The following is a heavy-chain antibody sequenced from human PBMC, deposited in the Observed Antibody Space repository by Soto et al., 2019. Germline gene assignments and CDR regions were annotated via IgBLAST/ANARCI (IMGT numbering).Heavy chain of an antibody. D-gene: IGHD2-2*01. CDR1: GFTFSSYA. CDR2: ISGSGGST. CDR3: AKVVVPAAHVLWFDP. V-gene: IGHV3-23*01. Sequence: GGSLRLSCAASGFTFSSYAMSWVRQAPGKGLEWVSAISGSGGSTYYADSAKGRFTISRDNSKNTLYLQMNSLRAEDTAVYYCAKVVVPAAHVLWFDPWGQGTLVTVSS. J-gene: IGHJ5*02.